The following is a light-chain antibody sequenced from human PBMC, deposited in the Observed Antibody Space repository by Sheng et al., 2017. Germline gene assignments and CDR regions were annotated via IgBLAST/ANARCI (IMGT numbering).Light chain of an antibody. V-gene: IGKV3-20*01. Sequence: EIVMTQSPATLSVSPGERATLSCRASQSMSSSYLAWYQQKPGQAPRLLIYGASSRATGIPDRFTGSGSGTDFTLTISRLEPEDFAVYYCQQYGGSPLFTFGQGTRLEIK. J-gene: IGKJ5*01. CDR3: QQYGGSPLFT. CDR2: GAS. CDR1: QSMSSSY.